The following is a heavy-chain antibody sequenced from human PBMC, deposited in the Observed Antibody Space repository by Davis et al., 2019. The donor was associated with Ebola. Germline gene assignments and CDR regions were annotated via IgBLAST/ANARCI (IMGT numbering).Heavy chain of an antibody. D-gene: IGHD4-23*01. CDR3: ASGGPPYYYAMDV. CDR2: IYHSGST. CDR1: GGSISSGGYS. J-gene: IGHJ6*02. V-gene: IGHV4-30-2*01. Sequence: LRLSCAVSGGSISSGGYSWSWIRQPPGKGLEWIGYIYHSGSTYYNPSLKSRVTISVDRSKNQFSLKLSSVTAADTAVYYCASGGPPYYYAMDVWGQGTTVTVSS.